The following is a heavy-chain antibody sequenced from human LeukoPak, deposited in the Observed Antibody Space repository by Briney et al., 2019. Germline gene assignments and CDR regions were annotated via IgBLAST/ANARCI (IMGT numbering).Heavy chain of an antibody. Sequence: GESLKISCKGSGYTFTNYWIGWVRQMPGKGLEWMGIMYPGDSDTRYSPSFQGQVTISADKSISTAYLQWSSLKASDTAMYYCAKGDYGDFRVFYTLFDYWGQGTLVTVSS. CDR2: MYPGDSDT. V-gene: IGHV5-51*01. CDR3: AKGDYGDFRVFYTLFDY. J-gene: IGHJ4*02. D-gene: IGHD4-17*01. CDR1: GYTFTNYW.